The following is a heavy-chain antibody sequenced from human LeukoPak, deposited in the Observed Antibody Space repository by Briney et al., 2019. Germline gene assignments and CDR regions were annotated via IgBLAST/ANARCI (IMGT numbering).Heavy chain of an antibody. D-gene: IGHD6-13*01. V-gene: IGHV4-59*12. J-gene: IGHJ6*03. Sequence: SETLSLTCTVSGGSISSYYWSWIRQPPGKGLEWIGYIYYSGSTNYNPSLKSRVTISVDTSKNQFSLQLNSVTPEDTAVYYCARDRYSSSWYTPVRYYYYYMDVWGKGTTVTVSS. CDR3: ARDRYSSSWYTPVRYYYYYMDV. CDR1: GGSISSYY. CDR2: IYYSGST.